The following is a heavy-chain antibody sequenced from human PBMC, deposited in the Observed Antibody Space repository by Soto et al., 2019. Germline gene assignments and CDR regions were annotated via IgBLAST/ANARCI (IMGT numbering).Heavy chain of an antibody. J-gene: IGHJ3*02. Sequence: GGSLRLSCAVSGFTFSDYYMSWVRQAPGKGLEWVSYITSSSNYAHYADSVKGRFTISRDNAKNSLYLQMNSLRAEDTAVYYCARDDIVVVVADDAFDIWGQGTMVTVSS. CDR2: ITSSSNYA. V-gene: IGHV3-11*06. CDR3: ARDDIVVVVADDAFDI. CDR1: GFTFSDYY. D-gene: IGHD2-15*01.